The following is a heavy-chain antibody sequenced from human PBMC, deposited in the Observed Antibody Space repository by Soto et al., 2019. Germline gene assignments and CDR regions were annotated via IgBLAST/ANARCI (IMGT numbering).Heavy chain of an antibody. V-gene: IGHV3-7*01. D-gene: IGHD1-20*01. CDR2: IKPDGSEQ. Sequence: GGSLRLSCAASGFTFSSYSMNWVRQAPGKGPEWVANIKPDGSEQYYVDSVKGRFTISRDNANNSLYLQMNSLRAEDTAVYFCARGNWNYYYGFDVWGQGTTVTSP. CDR1: GFTFSSYS. CDR3: ARGNWNYYYGFDV. J-gene: IGHJ6*02.